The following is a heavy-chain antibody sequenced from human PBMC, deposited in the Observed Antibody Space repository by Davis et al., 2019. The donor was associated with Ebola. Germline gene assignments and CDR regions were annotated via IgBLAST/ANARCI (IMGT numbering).Heavy chain of an antibody. V-gene: IGHV3-33*01. Sequence: GESLKISCAASGFTFSSYAMHWVRQAPGKGLEWVAVIWYDGSNKYYADSVKGRFTLSRDNSKNTLYLQMNSLRAEDTAVYYCARVSSHGDPDYWGQGTLVTVSS. D-gene: IGHD4-17*01. CDR2: IWYDGSNK. J-gene: IGHJ4*02. CDR1: GFTFSSYA. CDR3: ARVSSHGDPDY.